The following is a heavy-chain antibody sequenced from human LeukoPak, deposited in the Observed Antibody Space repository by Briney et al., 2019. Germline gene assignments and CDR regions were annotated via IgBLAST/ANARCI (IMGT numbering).Heavy chain of an antibody. J-gene: IGHJ4*02. CDR3: ARRLPYDSSGYAFDY. CDR2: IGTSNSHI. Sequence: PGGSLRLSCAASGFTFSSYSMNWVRQAPGKGLEWVSTIGTSNSHIYYADSVKGRFTISRDNAKNSLYLEINNLRAEDTAVYYCARRLPYDSSGYAFDYWGQGTLVTVSS. V-gene: IGHV3-21*06. D-gene: IGHD3-22*01. CDR1: GFTFSSYS.